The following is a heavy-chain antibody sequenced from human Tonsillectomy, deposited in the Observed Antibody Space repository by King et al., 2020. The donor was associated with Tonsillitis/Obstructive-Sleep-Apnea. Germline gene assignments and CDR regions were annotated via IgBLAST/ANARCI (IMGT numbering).Heavy chain of an antibody. CDR2: IDPSDSYT. CDR1: GYSFNTYW. CDR3: ARRYGSSVDY. D-gene: IGHD6-6*01. V-gene: IGHV5-10-1*01. J-gene: IGHJ4*02. Sequence: VQLVESGAEVKKPGESLRISCKGSGYSFNTYWISWVRQMPGNGLEWMGRIDPSDSYTNYSPSFQGHVTISTDKSISTAYLQWSSLKASDTAMYYCARRYGSSVDYWGQGTLVTVSS.